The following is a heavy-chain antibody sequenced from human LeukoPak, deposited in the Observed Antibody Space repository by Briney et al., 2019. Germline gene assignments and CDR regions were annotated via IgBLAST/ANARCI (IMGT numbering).Heavy chain of an antibody. V-gene: IGHV1-18*01. D-gene: IGHD5-12*01. Sequence: ASVKVSCKASGGTFSSYAISWVRQAPGQGLEWMGWISAYNGNTNYAQKLQGRVTMTTDTSTSTAYMELRSLRSDDTAVYYCARDTPVGYAYYFDYWGQGTLVTVSS. J-gene: IGHJ4*02. CDR3: ARDTPVGYAYYFDY. CDR1: GGTFSSYA. CDR2: ISAYNGNT.